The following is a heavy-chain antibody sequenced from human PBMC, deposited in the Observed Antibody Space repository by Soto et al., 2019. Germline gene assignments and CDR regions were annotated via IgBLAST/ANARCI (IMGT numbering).Heavy chain of an antibody. D-gene: IGHD5-12*01. Sequence: SETLSLTCAVYGGSFSGYYWSWIRQPPGKGLEWIGEINHSGSTNYNPSLKSRVTISVDTSKNQFSLKLSSVTAADTAVYYCARGGIVVATIRGRGGVGTKFDYWGQGTLVTVSS. CDR3: ARGGIVVATIRGRGGVGTKFDY. CDR1: GGSFSGYY. CDR2: INHSGST. V-gene: IGHV4-34*01. J-gene: IGHJ4*02.